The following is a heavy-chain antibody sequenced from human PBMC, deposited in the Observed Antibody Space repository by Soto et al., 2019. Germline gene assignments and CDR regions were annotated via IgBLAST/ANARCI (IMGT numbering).Heavy chain of an antibody. CDR1: GYTFSGYH. V-gene: IGHV1-2*02. CDR3: AREGATRRHSSPAIGWLES. CDR2: INVYNGET. Sequence: ASVKVSCKASGYTFSGYHMHWVRQAPGQGLEWMGWINVYNGETNIAQKFQGRVAMTRDTSITTAYVELSRLRFDDTAVYFCAREGATRRHSSPAIGWLESWGQGTLVTFSS. J-gene: IGHJ5*01. D-gene: IGHD2-2*02.